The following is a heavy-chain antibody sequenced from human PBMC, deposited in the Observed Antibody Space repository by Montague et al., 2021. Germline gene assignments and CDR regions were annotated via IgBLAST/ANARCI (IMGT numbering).Heavy chain of an antibody. J-gene: IGHJ4*02. CDR2: IFYSGNT. CDR3: ATSEDYYGSGSYLGFDC. D-gene: IGHD3-10*01. Sequence: TLSLTCTVSGGSISSGGYYWSWIRQLPGKGLEWIGYIFYSGNTYYNPSLKSRVTISVDTSKNQFSLKLISVTAADTAVYYCATSEDYYGSGSYLGFDCWGQGNQGTGSS. V-gene: IGHV4-31*03. CDR1: GGSISSGGYY.